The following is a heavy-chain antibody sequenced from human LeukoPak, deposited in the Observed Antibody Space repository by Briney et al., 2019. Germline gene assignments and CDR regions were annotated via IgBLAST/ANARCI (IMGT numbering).Heavy chain of an antibody. CDR1: GISFSLYA. CDR3: AKATFASSWNLYFDY. D-gene: IGHD6-13*01. V-gene: IGHV3-23*01. J-gene: IGHJ4*02. Sequence: GGSLRLSCAASGISFSLYAMSWVRQAPGKGLEWVSTISSGGSSTYYADSVKGRFTISRDNSKSTLYLQMNSLRAEDTAVYYCAKATFASSWNLYFDYWGQGTLVTVSS. CDR2: ISSGGSST.